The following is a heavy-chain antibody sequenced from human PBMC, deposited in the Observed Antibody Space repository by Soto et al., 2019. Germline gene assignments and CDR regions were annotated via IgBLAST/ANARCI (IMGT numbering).Heavy chain of an antibody. CDR1: GFTFSSYG. D-gene: IGHD3-22*01. J-gene: IGHJ6*02. CDR3: ARDATYYYDRSGYYSYGMDV. Sequence: GGSLRLSCAASGFTFSSYGMHWVRQAPGKGLEWVAVIWYDGSNKYYADSVKGRFTISRDNSKNTLYLQMNSLRAEDTAVYYCARDATYYYDRSGYYSYGMDVGGQGTTVTGSS. CDR2: IWYDGSNK. V-gene: IGHV3-33*01.